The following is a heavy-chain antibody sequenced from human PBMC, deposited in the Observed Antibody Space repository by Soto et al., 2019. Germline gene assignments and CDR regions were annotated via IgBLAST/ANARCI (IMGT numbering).Heavy chain of an antibody. CDR1: GGSVSSGSYY. Sequence: SETLSITCTVSGGSVSSGSYYWTWTRRPPGKGLWWIGYIYYRGSTNYNPPLKSRVTISVDTSKHPFSLKLSFVTPADTAVYFCARYYYDGSGYYSFSAPWGQGTRVTSPQ. D-gene: IGHD3-22*01. CDR3: ARYYYDGSGYYSFSAP. CDR2: IYYRGST. V-gene: IGHV4-61*01. J-gene: IGHJ5*02.